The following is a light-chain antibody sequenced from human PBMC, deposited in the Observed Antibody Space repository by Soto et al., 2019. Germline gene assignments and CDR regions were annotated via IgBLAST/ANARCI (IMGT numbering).Light chain of an antibody. CDR1: QSIASH. J-gene: IGKJ5*01. CDR3: QQYGNSPIA. CDR2: GAS. Sequence: EIVLTQSPATLSLSPGERATLSCRASQSIASHLAWYQQKPGQAPRLLIYGASTRATGIPDRFCGSVSGTDFTLTIIRLEPEDCAVYYCQQYGNSPIAFGQGTRLEIK. V-gene: IGKV3-20*01.